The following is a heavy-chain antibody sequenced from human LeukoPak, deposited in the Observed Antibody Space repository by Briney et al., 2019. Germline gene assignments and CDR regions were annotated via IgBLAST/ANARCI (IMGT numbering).Heavy chain of an antibody. CDR3: ARRHITMVRGVILGWYFDL. J-gene: IGHJ2*01. CDR2: IYYSGST. CDR1: GGSISSSSYY. Sequence: PSETLSLTCTVSGGSISSSSYYWGWIRQPPGKGLEWIGYIYYSGSTNYNPSLKSRVTISVDTSKNQFSLKLSSVTAADTAVYYCARRHITMVRGVILGWYFDLWGRGTLVTVSS. D-gene: IGHD3-10*01. V-gene: IGHV4-61*05.